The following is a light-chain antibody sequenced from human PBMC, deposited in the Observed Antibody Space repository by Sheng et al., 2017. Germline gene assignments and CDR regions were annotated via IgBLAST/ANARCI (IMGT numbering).Light chain of an antibody. V-gene: IGLV3-1*01. CDR1: KLGDKY. J-gene: IGLJ2*01. CDR3: QAWDATTVV. CDR2: QDN. Sequence: SYEVTQPPSVSMSPGQTASITCSGNKLGDKYACWYQQKPGQSPVLVIYQDNKRPSGVPERFSGANSGNTATLTISGTQAMDEADYYCQAWDATTVVFGGGTKADRP.